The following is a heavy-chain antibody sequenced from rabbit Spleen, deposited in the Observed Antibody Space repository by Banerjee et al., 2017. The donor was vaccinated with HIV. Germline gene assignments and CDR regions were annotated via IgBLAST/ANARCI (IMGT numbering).Heavy chain of an antibody. CDR3: TRNLRDYAGCRYLGL. Sequence: QQQLEESGGGLVKPGGTLTLTCKVSGIDFSSYYYMCWVRQAPGKGLELIACIYIVSGSTWYASWVNGRITLSRNPRLNPVDLKMASLTVAGTAPYFCTRNLRDYAGCRYLGLWGPGTLVTVS. V-gene: IGHV1S43*01. J-gene: IGHJ4*01. D-gene: IGHD8-1*01. CDR1: GIDFSSYYY. CDR2: IYIVSGST.